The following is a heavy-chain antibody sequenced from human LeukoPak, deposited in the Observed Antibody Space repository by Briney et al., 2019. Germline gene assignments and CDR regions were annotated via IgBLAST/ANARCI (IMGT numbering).Heavy chain of an antibody. CDR2: IKQDGSEK. CDR1: GFTFSSYW. D-gene: IGHD5-24*01. CDR3: ARDDGDGYNSLDY. V-gene: IGHV3-7*01. J-gene: IGHJ4*02. Sequence: PGGSLRLSCAASGFTFSSYWMSWVRQAPGKGLEWVANIKQDGSEKYYVDSVKGRFTISRDNAKNSLYLQMNSLRAEDTAVYYCARDDGDGYNSLDYWGQGTLVIVSS.